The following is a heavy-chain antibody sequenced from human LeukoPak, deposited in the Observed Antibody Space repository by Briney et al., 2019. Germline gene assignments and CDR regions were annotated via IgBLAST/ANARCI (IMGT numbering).Heavy chain of an antibody. CDR1: GGTFSSYA. CDR3: ARGIVVKPSANWFDP. CDR2: IIPIFGTA. D-gene: IGHD2-2*01. J-gene: IGHJ5*02. V-gene: IGHV1-69*13. Sequence: GASVKVSCKASGGTFSSYAISWVRQAPGQGLEWMGGIIPIFGTANYAQKFQGRVTITADESTSTAYVELSSLRSEDTAVYYCARGIVVKPSANWFDPWGQGTPVTVSS.